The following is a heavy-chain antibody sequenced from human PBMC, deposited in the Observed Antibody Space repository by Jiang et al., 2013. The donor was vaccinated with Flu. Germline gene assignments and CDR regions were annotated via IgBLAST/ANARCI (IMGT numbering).Heavy chain of an antibody. CDR1: GYTFTSYA. V-gene: IGHV7-4-1*01. D-gene: IGHD6-13*01. J-gene: IGHJ5*02. CDR3: ARDVLEQRLVLALGRSGFDP. Sequence: QSGSELKKPGASVKVSCKASGYTFTSYAMNWVRQAPGQGLEWMGWINTNTGNPTYAQGFTGRFVFSLDTSVSTAYLQICSLEAEDTAVYYCARDVLEQRLVLALGRSGFDPWGQGTLVTVSS. CDR2: INTNTGNP.